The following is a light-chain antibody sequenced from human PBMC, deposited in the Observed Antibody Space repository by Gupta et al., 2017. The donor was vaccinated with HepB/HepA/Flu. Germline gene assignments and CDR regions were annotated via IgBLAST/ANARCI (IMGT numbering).Light chain of an antibody. V-gene: IGKV1-39*01. Sequence: DIQMTQSPSSLSASVGDRVTITCRASQSISSYLNWYQQKPGKGPKLLIYPASNLQSGVPSRFSGSGSGTDFTLTISRLQPEDFATYYCQQSDSSPLTFGGGTKVEIK. CDR1: QSISSY. CDR3: QQSDSSPLT. CDR2: PAS. J-gene: IGKJ4*01.